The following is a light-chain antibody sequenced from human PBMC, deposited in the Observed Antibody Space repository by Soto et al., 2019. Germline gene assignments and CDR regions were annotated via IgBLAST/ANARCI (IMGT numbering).Light chain of an antibody. CDR2: GAS. CDR1: QSVSSD. V-gene: IGKV3-15*01. Sequence: EIVMTQSPATLSVSPGERATLSCRASQSVSSDLAWYQQKPGQAPRLLIYGASTRATGIPARFSDSGSGTEFTLTISSLQSEDFAVYYCQQYSSWPYTFGQGTKLEIK. CDR3: QQYSSWPYT. J-gene: IGKJ2*01.